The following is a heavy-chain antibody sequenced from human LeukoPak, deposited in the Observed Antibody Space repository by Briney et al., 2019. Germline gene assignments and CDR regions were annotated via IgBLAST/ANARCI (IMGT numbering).Heavy chain of an antibody. Sequence: GGSLRLSCAASGFTFSSYGMHWVRQAPGKGLEWVAFIRYDGSNKYYADSVKGRFTISRDNSENTLYLQMNSLRAEDTAVYYCAKDARYCSSTSCYNSGAEYFQHWGQGTLVTVSS. CDR2: IRYDGSNK. J-gene: IGHJ1*01. CDR3: AKDARYCSSTSCYNSGAEYFQH. CDR1: GFTFSSYG. V-gene: IGHV3-30*02. D-gene: IGHD2-2*02.